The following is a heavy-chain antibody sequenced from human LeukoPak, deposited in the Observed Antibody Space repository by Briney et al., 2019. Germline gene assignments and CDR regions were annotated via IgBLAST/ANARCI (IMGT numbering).Heavy chain of an antibody. CDR2: INHSGST. Sequence: SETLSLTCAASGWSFSGYYWSWIRQPPGKGLEWIWEINHSGSTNYNPSLKSRVTRSVDTSKNQFSLKLSSVTAADTAVYYCARAEDIVVVVAATPFDYWGEGALVTVSS. J-gene: IGHJ4*02. CDR3: ARAEDIVVVVAATPFDY. D-gene: IGHD2-15*01. V-gene: IGHV4-34*01. CDR1: GWSFSGYY.